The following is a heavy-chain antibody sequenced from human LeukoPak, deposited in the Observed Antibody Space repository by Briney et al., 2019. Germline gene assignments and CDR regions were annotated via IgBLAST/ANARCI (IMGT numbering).Heavy chain of an antibody. D-gene: IGHD1-26*01. CDR2: INHRGTT. CDR3: ARSWAGMYYPFYYFDY. CDR1: GDSFSGYY. J-gene: IGHJ4*02. Sequence: SSETLSLTCAVYGDSFSGYYWSWIRQPPGKGLEWIAEINHRGTTRYNPSLKSRVNISADTSKNQFSLHLDSVTAADTAVYYCARSWAGMYYPFYYFDYWGQGTLVSVSS. V-gene: IGHV4-34*01.